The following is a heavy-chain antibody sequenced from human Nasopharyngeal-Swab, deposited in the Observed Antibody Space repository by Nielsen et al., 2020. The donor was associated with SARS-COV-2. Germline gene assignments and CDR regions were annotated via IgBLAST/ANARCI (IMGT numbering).Heavy chain of an antibody. V-gene: IGHV4-59*13. D-gene: IGHD4-17*01. Sequence: SETLSLTCTVSGGSISSYYWSWIRQPPGKGLEWIGYIYYSGSTNYNPSLKSRVTISVDTSKNPFSLKLSSVTAADTAVYYCARDSVYYGDYQPYYCMDVWGQGTTVTVSS. CDR2: IYYSGST. CDR1: GGSISSYY. CDR3: ARDSVYYGDYQPYYCMDV. J-gene: IGHJ6*02.